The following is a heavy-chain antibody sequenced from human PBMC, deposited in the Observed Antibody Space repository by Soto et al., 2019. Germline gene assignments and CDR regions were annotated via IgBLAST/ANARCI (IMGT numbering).Heavy chain of an antibody. D-gene: IGHD3-22*01. V-gene: IGHV3-48*02. CDR3: ARSTRATYYYDSREFDY. J-gene: IGHJ4*02. CDR1: GFTFSSYS. Sequence: GGSLRLSCAASGFTFSSYSMNWVRQAPGKGLEWVSYISSSSSTIYYADSVKGRFTISRDNAKNSLYLQMNSLRDEDTAVYYCARSTRATYYYDSREFDYWGQGTLVTVSS. CDR2: ISSSSSTI.